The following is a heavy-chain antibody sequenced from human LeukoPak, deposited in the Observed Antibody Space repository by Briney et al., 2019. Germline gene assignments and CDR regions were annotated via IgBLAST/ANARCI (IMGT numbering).Heavy chain of an antibody. CDR2: ISSSSSYI. D-gene: IGHD3-3*01. CDR1: GFTFSSYS. CDR3: ARDAYYDFWSGLIDYYYYMDV. V-gene: IGHV3-21*01. J-gene: IGHJ6*03. Sequence: GGSLRLSCAASGFTFSSYSMNWVRQAPGKGLEWVSSISSSSSYIYYADSVKGRFTISRDNAKNSLYLQMNSLRAEDTAVYYCARDAYYDFWSGLIDYYYYMDVWGKGTTVTVSS.